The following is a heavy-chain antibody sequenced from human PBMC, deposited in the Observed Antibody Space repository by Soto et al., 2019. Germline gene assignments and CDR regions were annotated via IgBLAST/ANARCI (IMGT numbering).Heavy chain of an antibody. CDR1: GFICSSYD. D-gene: IGHD3-9*01. CDR3: AKATTTGRGAFDI. J-gene: IGHJ3*02. CDR2: ILVSGST. V-gene: IGHV3-23*01. Sequence: GGSLRLSCAVSGFICSSYDMSWVRQAPGKGLEWVSTILVSGSTHYEDSVKGRFTISRDGSKNTPYLQMNSLTAGDTAVYYCAKATTTGRGAFDICGQGTMVTVSS.